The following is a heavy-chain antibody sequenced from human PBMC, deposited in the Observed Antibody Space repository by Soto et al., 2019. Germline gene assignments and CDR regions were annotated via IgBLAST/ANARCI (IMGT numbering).Heavy chain of an antibody. J-gene: IGHJ4*02. CDR3: ARRFNGAIDY. CDR2: ISAYSGST. Sequence: ASVKVSCKASGYTFTSYGISWVRQAPGQGLEWMGWISAYSGSTNYNPSLKSRVTISVDTSKNQFSLKLSSVTAADTAVYYCARRFNGAIDYWGQGTLVTVSS. V-gene: IGHV1-18*01. CDR1: GYTFTSYG. D-gene: IGHD2-8*01.